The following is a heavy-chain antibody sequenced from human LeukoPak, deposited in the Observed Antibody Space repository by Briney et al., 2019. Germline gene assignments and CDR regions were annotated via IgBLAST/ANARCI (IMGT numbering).Heavy chain of an antibody. Sequence: PSQTLSLTCTVSGGSISSDGYYWSWIRQPPGKGLEWIGYIYHSGSTYYNPSLKSRVTISVDRSKNQFSLKLSSVTAADTAVYYCAREIVGATWYYYYGMDVWGQGTTVTVSS. V-gene: IGHV4-30-2*01. CDR2: IYHSGST. CDR1: GGSISSDGYY. CDR3: AREIVGATWYYYYGMDV. D-gene: IGHD1-26*01. J-gene: IGHJ6*02.